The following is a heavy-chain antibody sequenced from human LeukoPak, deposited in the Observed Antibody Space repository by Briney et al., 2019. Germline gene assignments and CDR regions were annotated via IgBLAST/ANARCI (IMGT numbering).Heavy chain of an antibody. CDR2: MNPNSGNT. D-gene: IGHD6-13*01. V-gene: IGHV1-8*03. CDR1: GYTFTSYD. J-gene: IGHJ6*03. CDR3: ARASRTTAAGYYYYYYMDV. Sequence: GASVKVSCKASGYTFTSYDINWVRQATGQGLEWMGWMNPNSGNTGYAQKFQGRVTITRNTSISTAYMELSRLRSEDTAVYYCARASRTTAAGYYYYYYMDVWGKGTTVTVSS.